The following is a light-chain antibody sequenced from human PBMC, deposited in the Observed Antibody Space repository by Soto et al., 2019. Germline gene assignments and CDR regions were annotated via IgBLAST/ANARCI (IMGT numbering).Light chain of an antibody. CDR3: SSYAGSNTYVV. CDR1: SSDIGGYNY. Sequence: QSVLTQPPSASGSPGQSVTISCSGTSSDIGGYNYVSWYQQHPGKAPKLMIYEVSRRPSGVPDRFSGSTSGNTASLTVSGLQDEDEADYYCSSYAGSNTYVVFGGGTKLTVL. CDR2: EVS. V-gene: IGLV2-8*01. J-gene: IGLJ2*01.